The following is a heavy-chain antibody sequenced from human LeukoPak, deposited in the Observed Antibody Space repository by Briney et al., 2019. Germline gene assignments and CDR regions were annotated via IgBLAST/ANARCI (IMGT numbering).Heavy chain of an antibody. J-gene: IGHJ6*03. Sequence: TGGSLRLSCAASGFTFSDYYMSWIRQTPGKGLEWVSYISSSGNTIYYADSVKGRFTISRDNAKNLLYLQMNSLRVEDTAVYYCARAVSVQLWRYYMDVWGKGTTVTVSS. CDR1: GFTFSDYY. CDR3: ARAVSVQLWRYYMDV. V-gene: IGHV3-11*04. CDR2: ISSSGNTI. D-gene: IGHD1-1*01.